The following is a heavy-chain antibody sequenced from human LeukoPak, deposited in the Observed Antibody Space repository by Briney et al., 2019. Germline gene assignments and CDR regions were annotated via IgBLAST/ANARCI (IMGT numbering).Heavy chain of an antibody. CDR3: ARDHNYGSDY. CDR1: GFTFRSYW. CDR2: IKEDGSEK. J-gene: IGHJ4*02. D-gene: IGHD5-18*01. Sequence: GGSLRLSCAASGFTFRSYWMSWVRQAPGKGLEWVANIKEDGSEKYYVDSVKGRFTISSDSAKNSLYPQMNSLRVEDTAVYYCARDHNYGSDYWGQGTLVTVSS. V-gene: IGHV3-7*03.